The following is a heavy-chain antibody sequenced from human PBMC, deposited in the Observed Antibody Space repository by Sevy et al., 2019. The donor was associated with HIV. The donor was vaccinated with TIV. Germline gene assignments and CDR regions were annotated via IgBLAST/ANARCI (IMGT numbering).Heavy chain of an antibody. CDR2: IKQDGSEK. CDR3: ARVGATAMVLYFDY. J-gene: IGHJ4*02. D-gene: IGHD5-18*01. V-gene: IGHV3-7*01. CDR1: GFTFSSYW. Sequence: GGSLRLSCAASGFTFSSYWMSWVRQAPGKGLEWVANIKQDGSEKYYVDSVKGRFTISRDNAKNSLYLQMNSLRAEDTAVYYCARVGATAMVLYFDYWGQRTLVTVSS.